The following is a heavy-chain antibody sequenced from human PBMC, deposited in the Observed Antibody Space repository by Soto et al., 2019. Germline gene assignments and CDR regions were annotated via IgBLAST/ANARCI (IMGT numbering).Heavy chain of an antibody. Sequence: QVQLQQWGAGLLKPSETLSLTCAVYGGSFSGYYWSWIRQPPGKGLEWIGEINHSGSTNYNPSLKSRVTISVDTSKNQFSLKLSSVTAADTAVYYCAREAEYSGYDLDDCGQGTLVTVSS. CDR2: INHSGST. CDR3: AREAEYSGYDLDD. V-gene: IGHV4-34*01. CDR1: GGSFSGYY. D-gene: IGHD5-12*01. J-gene: IGHJ4*02.